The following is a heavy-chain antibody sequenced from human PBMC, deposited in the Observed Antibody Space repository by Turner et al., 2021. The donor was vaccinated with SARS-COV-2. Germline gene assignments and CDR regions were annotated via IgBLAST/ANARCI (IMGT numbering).Heavy chain of an antibody. V-gene: IGHV4-39*01. D-gene: IGHD6-19*01. CDR2: IYYSGST. Sequence: QLQLQESGPGLVKPSETLSLTCTFSGGSISSSSYYWGWIRQPPGKGLEWIGSIYYSGSTYYNPSLKSRVTISLDTSKNQFSLKLNSVTAADTAVYYCASPGGNSGWFFAYDIWGQGTMVTVSS. J-gene: IGHJ3*02. CDR1: GGSISSSSYY. CDR3: ASPGGNSGWFFAYDI.